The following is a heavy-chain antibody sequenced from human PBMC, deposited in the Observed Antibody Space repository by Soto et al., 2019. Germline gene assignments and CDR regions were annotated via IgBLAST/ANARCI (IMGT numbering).Heavy chain of an antibody. CDR2: ISWDGGST. CDR1: GFTFDDYT. J-gene: IGHJ6*02. Sequence: PGGSLRLSCAASGFTFDDYTMHWVRQAPGKGLEWVSLISWDGGSTYYADSVKDRFTISRDNSKNSLYLQMNSLRTEDTALYYCAKDMRRYYYYGMDVWGQGTTVTVSS. CDR3: AKDMRRYYYYGMDV. V-gene: IGHV3-43*01.